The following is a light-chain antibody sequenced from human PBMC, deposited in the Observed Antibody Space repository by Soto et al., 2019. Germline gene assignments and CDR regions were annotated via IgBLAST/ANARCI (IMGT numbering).Light chain of an antibody. CDR3: QQYLNIPRT. J-gene: IGKJ1*01. CDR1: RDVRIY. Sequence: DIQMTQSPSTLSASVGDRVTITCRASRDVRIYLAWYQQKPGKAPKLLMYQTSTLEAGVPSRFSGSGSETDFSLAISGLQAEDVAVYYCQQYLNIPRTFGQGTKVEI. CDR2: QTS. V-gene: IGKV1-5*03.